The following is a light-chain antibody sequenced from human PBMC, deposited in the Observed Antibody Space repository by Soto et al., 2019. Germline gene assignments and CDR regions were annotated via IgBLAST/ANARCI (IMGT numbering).Light chain of an antibody. CDR2: KAS. Sequence: IQMTQSPFPPSASGGDQITINFPASQRISSWLAWYQQKPGKAPKLLIYKASSLESGVPSRFSGSGSGTEFTLTISSLQPDDFATYYCQQYNSYPWTFGQGTKVEIK. J-gene: IGKJ1*01. CDR1: QRISSW. CDR3: QQYNSYPWT. V-gene: IGKV1-5*03.